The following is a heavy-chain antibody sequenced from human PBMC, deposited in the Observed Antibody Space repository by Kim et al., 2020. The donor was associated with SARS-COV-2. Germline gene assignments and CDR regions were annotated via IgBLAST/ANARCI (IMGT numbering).Heavy chain of an antibody. CDR3: AREVIAVAEQGYFDY. J-gene: IGHJ4*02. D-gene: IGHD6-19*01. Sequence: DSVNGRFTISRDNAKNSLYLQMNSLRAEDTAVYYCAREVIAVAEQGYFDYWGQGTLVTVSS. V-gene: IGHV3-21*01.